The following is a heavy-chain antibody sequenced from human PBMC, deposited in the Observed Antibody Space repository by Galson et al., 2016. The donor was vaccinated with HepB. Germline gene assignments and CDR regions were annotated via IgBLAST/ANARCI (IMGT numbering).Heavy chain of an antibody. CDR1: GFTFSTYA. CDR2: VSATGAGR. D-gene: IGHD6-13*01. CDR3: ARDPPAVATGTWG. J-gene: IGHJ4*02. Sequence: SLRLSCAASGFTFSTYALSWVRQAPGKSPEWVSSVSATGAGRYYADSVKGRFTISRDNSNNTVFLQMNSLRAEDTAVYYCARDPPAVATGTWGWGQGTLVTVSS. V-gene: IGHV3-23*01.